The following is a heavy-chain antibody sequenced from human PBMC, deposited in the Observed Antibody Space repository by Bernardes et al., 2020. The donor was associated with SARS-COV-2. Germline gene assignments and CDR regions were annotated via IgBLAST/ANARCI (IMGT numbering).Heavy chain of an antibody. J-gene: IGHJ6*02. CDR1: GFTFSSYA. CDR3: ASHSGPAAIRYYYGMDG. Sequence: GGSLRLSCAASGFTFSSYAMSWVRQAPGKGLEWVSAISCSGGSTYYADSVKGRFTISRDNSKNTLYLQMNSLRAEDTAVYYCASHSGPAAIRYYYGMDGWGQGTTVTVSS. D-gene: IGHD2-2*02. CDR2: ISCSGGST. V-gene: IGHV3-23*01.